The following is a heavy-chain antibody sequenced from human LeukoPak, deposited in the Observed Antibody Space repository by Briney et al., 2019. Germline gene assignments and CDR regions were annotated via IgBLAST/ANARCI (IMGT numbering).Heavy chain of an antibody. V-gene: IGHV3-30-3*01. J-gene: IGHJ4*02. D-gene: IGHD3-3*01. CDR3: ARGHTYYDFWSGSTLDY. CDR2: ISYDGSNK. Sequence: GGSLRLSCAASGFTFSSHLMHWVRQAPGKGLEWVAVISYDGSNKYYADSVKGRFTISRDNSKNTLYLQMNSLRAEDTAVYYCARGHTYYDFWSGSTLDYWGQGTLVTVSS. CDR1: GFTFSSHL.